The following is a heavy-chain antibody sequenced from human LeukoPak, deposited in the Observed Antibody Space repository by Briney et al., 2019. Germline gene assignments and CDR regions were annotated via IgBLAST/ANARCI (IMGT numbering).Heavy chain of an antibody. D-gene: IGHD2-2*01. CDR3: ARDLGEYQLLSVY. CDR2: ISSSSSYI. Sequence: GGSLRLSCAASGFTFSSYSMNWVRQAPGKGLEWVSSISSSSSYIYYADSVKGRLTISRDNAKNSLYLQMNSLRAEDTAVYYCARDLGEYQLLSVYWGQGTLVTVSS. CDR1: GFTFSSYS. J-gene: IGHJ4*02. V-gene: IGHV3-21*01.